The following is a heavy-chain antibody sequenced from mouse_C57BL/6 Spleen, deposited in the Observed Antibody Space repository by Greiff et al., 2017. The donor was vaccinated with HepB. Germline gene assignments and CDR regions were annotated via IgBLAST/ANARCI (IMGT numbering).Heavy chain of an antibody. V-gene: IGHV1-52*01. CDR2: IDPSDSET. CDR1: GYTFTSYW. CDR3: ARGDYGCFDV. Sequence: QVKLQQPGAELVRPGSSVKLSCKASGYTFTSYWMHWVKQRPIQGLEWIGNIDPSDSETHYNQKFKDKATLTGDKSSSTAYMQLSSLTSEDSAVYYCARGDYGCFDVWGTGTTVTVSS. D-gene: IGHD1-1*01. J-gene: IGHJ1*03.